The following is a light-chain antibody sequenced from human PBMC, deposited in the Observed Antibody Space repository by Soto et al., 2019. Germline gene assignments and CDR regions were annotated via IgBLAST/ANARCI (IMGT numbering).Light chain of an antibody. CDR3: QAWDSSTAV. Sequence: SYELTQPPSVSVSPGQTASITCSGDKLGDKYACWYQQKPGQSPVLAIYKVSKRPSGIPERFSGSNSGNTATLTISGTQAMDEADYYCQAWDSSTAVFGGGTKLTVL. J-gene: IGLJ3*02. V-gene: IGLV3-1*01. CDR2: KVS. CDR1: KLGDKY.